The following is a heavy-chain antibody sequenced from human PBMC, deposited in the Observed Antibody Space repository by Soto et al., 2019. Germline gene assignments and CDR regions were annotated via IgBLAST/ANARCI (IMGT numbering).Heavy chain of an antibody. Sequence: QVQLVESGGGVVQPGRSLRLSCAASGFTFSSYGIHWVRQAPGKGLEWVAVISYDGSKKYYVDSVKGRFTISRDNSKNPLYLQMNSLRAEDTAVYYCEKDLGDYSNYEGAFDIWDQGTMVTVSS. J-gene: IGHJ3*02. D-gene: IGHD4-4*01. CDR2: ISYDGSKK. CDR1: GFTFSSYG. CDR3: EKDLGDYSNYEGAFDI. V-gene: IGHV3-30*18.